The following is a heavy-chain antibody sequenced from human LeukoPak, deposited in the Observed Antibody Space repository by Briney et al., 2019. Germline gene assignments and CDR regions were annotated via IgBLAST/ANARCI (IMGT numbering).Heavy chain of an antibody. J-gene: IGHJ4*02. CDR2: ISSSGSTI. V-gene: IGHV3-48*03. CDR1: GFSFSNFG. CDR3: ARAQDFIAAAGTFDY. D-gene: IGHD6-13*01. Sequence: PGGSLRLSCAASGFSFSNFGMSWVRQAPGKGLEWVSYISSSGSTIYYADSVKGRFTISRDNAKNSLYLQMNSLRAEDTAVYYCARAQDFIAAAGTFDYWGQGTLVTVSS.